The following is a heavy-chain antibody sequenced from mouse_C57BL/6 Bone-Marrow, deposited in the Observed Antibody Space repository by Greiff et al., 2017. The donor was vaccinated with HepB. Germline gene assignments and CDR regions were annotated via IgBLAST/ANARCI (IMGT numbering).Heavy chain of an antibody. CDR3: ARGYYGSRRFAY. Sequence: QVQLQRPGAELVRPGSSVKLSCKASGYTFTSYWMDWVKQRPGQGLEWIGNIYPSDSETHYNQKFKDKATLTVDKSSSTAYMQLSSLTSEDSAVYYCARGYYGSRRFAYWGQGTLVTVSA. CDR1: GYTFTSYW. V-gene: IGHV1-61*01. CDR2: IYPSDSET. D-gene: IGHD1-1*01. J-gene: IGHJ3*01.